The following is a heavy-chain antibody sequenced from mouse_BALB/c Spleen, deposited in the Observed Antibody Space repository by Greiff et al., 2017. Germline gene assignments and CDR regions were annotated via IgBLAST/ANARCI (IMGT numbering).Heavy chain of an antibody. Sequence: VQLKESGTVLARPGASVKMSCKASGYSFTSYWMHWVKQRPGQGLEWIGAIYPGNSDTSYNQKFKGKAKLTADTSSNTAYLQLSSLTSEDTAVYYCAPTGTGYYFDYWGQGTTLTVSS. CDR1: GYSFTSYW. D-gene: IGHD4-1*01. CDR3: APTGTGYYFDY. V-gene: IGHV1-5*01. J-gene: IGHJ2*01. CDR2: IYPGNSDT.